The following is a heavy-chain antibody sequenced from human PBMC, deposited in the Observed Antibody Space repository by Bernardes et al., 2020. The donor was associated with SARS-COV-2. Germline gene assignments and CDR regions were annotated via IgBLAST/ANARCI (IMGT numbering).Heavy chain of an antibody. CDR2: ISDSSTI. Sequence: GGSLRLSCAASGFAFSSYGMNWVRQAPGKGLEWVSYISDSSTIYYGDSVKGRFTISRDNAKNSLYLQMNSLRAEDTAVYYCARDGSDDILAGYPYWGQGTLVTVSS. V-gene: IGHV3-48*04. CDR3: ARDGSDDILAGYPY. CDR1: GFAFSSYG. D-gene: IGHD3-9*01. J-gene: IGHJ4*02.